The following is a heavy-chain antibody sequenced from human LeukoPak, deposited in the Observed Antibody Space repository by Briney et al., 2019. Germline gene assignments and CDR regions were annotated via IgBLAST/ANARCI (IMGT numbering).Heavy chain of an antibody. V-gene: IGHV4-39*01. Sequence: PSETLSLTXTVSGGSISSSSYYWGWIRQPPGKGLEWIGSIYYSGSTYYNPSLKSRVTISVDTSKNQFSLKLSSVTAADTAVYYCARAQPGYYYGSGSSLFDCWGQGTLVTVSS. J-gene: IGHJ4*02. D-gene: IGHD3-10*01. CDR2: IYYSGST. CDR1: GGSISSSSYY. CDR3: ARAQPGYYYGSGSSLFDC.